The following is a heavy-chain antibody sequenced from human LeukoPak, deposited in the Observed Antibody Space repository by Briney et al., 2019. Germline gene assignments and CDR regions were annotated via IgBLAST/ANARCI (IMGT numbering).Heavy chain of an antibody. CDR2: IYYSGST. V-gene: IGHV4-59*01. Sequence: TSETLSLTCTVSGGSIGSYYWSWIRQPPGKGLEWIGYIYYSGSTNYSPSLKSRVTISVDTSKNQFSLKLSSVTAADTAVYYCARDGDSSGWYPKFDYWGQGTLVTVSS. D-gene: IGHD6-19*01. CDR3: ARDGDSSGWYPKFDY. CDR1: GGSIGSYY. J-gene: IGHJ4*02.